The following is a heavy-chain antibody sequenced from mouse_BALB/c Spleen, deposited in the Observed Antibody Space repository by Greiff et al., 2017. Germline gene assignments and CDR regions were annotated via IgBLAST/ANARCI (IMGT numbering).Heavy chain of an antibody. CDR3: ARDPYGNYVTYYAMDY. Sequence: VKVVESGPGLVAPSQSLSITCTVSGFSLTSYGVHWVRQPPGKGLEWLGVIWAGGSTNYNSALMSRLSISKDNSKSQVFLKMNSLQTDDTAMYYCARDPYGNYVTYYAMDYWGQGTSVTVSS. CDR1: GFSLTSYG. CDR2: IWAGGST. V-gene: IGHV2-9*02. J-gene: IGHJ4*01. D-gene: IGHD2-10*02.